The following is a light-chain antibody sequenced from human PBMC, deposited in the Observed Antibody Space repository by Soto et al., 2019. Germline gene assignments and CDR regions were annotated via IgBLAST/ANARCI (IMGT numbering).Light chain of an antibody. V-gene: IGKV1-27*01. CDR1: PGISNY. CDR2: AAS. Sequence: DIQMTQSPSSLTASVGDRVTITCRASPGISNYLAWYQQKPGKVPMLLISAASTLQSGVPSRFSGSGSGTAITLTISSLQSEDVATYYGQKYDSAPRTFGPGTKVDIK. J-gene: IGKJ3*01. CDR3: QKYDSAPRT.